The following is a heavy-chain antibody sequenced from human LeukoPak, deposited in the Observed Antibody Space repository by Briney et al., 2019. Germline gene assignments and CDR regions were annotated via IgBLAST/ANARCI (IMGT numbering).Heavy chain of an antibody. CDR2: IRQDGSVK. V-gene: IGHV3-7*01. Sequence: GGSLRLSCAASGFSFSNSWMSWVRQAPGKGLEWVANIRQDGSVKFYVGSVKGRFTISRDNAENSLYLQMNNLRAEDTAMYYCARRGSWGEPRPFDYWGQGSLVTVSS. CDR3: ARRGSWGEPRPFDY. J-gene: IGHJ4*02. D-gene: IGHD3-16*01. CDR1: GFSFSNSW.